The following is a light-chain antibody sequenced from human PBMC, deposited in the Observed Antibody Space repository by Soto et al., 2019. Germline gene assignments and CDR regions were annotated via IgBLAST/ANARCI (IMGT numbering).Light chain of an antibody. Sequence: QSALTQPASVSGSPGQSITISCTGTSSDVGGYNYVSWYQQHPGKAPKLMIYDVSNRPSGVSNRFSGSKSGNTASLTISGLQAEDEADYYCSSYTRSSTPLVFGTGTKLPVL. V-gene: IGLV2-14*01. CDR3: SSYTRSSTPLV. J-gene: IGLJ1*01. CDR2: DVS. CDR1: SSDVGGYNY.